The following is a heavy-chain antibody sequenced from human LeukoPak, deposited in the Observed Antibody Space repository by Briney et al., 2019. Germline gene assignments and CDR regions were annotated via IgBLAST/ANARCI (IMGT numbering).Heavy chain of an antibody. D-gene: IGHD6-19*01. J-gene: IGHJ4*02. CDR2: ISTYNGNT. CDR1: GYTFSNYG. V-gene: IGHV1-18*01. Sequence: ASVKVSCKASGYTFSNYGISWVRQAPGQGLEWMGWISTYNGNTNYAQKFQGRVTLTTVTSTSTAYMELRSLTSDDTAVYYCARRSGIAVAGAFDYWGRGTLVTVSS. CDR3: ARRSGIAVAGAFDY.